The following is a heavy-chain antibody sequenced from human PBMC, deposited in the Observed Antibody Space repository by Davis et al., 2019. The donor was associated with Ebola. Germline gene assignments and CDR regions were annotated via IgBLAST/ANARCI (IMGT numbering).Heavy chain of an antibody. Sequence: GESLKISCAASGFTFSDYYMSWIRQAPGKGLEWVSYISSSGSTIYYADSVKGRFTISRDNAKNSLYLQMNSLRAEDTAVYYCARVDTATTSLDYWGQGTLVTVSS. CDR2: ISSSGSTI. V-gene: IGHV3-11*01. CDR1: GFTFSDYY. D-gene: IGHD5-18*01. CDR3: ARVDTATTSLDY. J-gene: IGHJ4*02.